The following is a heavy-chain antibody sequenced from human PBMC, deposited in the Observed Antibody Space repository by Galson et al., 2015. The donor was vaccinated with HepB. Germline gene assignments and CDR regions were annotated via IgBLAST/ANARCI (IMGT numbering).Heavy chain of an antibody. CDR1: GFTFSSYG. CDR3: ARSSDRYGNDAFDI. V-gene: IGHV3-33*01. Sequence: SLRLSCAASGFTFSSYGMHWVRQAPGKGLEWVAVIWYDGSNKYYVDFVKGRFTISRDNSKNTLYLQVNSLRVEDTAVYYCARSSDRYGNDAFDIWGQGTMITVSS. CDR2: IWYDGSNK. J-gene: IGHJ3*02. D-gene: IGHD1-14*01.